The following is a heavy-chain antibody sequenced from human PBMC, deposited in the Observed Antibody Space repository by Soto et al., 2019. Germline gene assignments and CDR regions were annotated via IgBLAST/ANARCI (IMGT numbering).Heavy chain of an antibody. D-gene: IGHD2-15*01. CDR2: INHSGST. CDR3: ARSARYCSGGSCPTTV. CDR1: GGSFSGYY. V-gene: IGHV4-34*01. J-gene: IGHJ4*02. Sequence: SETLSLTCAVYGGSFSGYYWSWIRQPPGKGLEWIGEINHSGSTNYNPSLKSRVTISVDTSKNQFSLKLSSVTAADTAVYYCARSARYCSGGSCPTTVWGQGTLVTVSS.